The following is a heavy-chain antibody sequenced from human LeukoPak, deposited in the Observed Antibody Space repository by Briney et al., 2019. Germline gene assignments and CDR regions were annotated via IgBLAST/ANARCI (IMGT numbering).Heavy chain of an antibody. CDR2: IIPIFGIA. D-gene: IGHD3-22*01. CDR1: GGTFSSYA. CDR3: ARPYYDSSAPPYDY. J-gene: IGHJ4*02. V-gene: IGHV1-69*04. Sequence: SVKVSCKASGGTFSSYAISWVRQAPGQGLEWMGRIIPIFGIANYAQKFQGRVTMTTDTSTSTAYMELRSLRSDDTAVYYCARPYYDSSAPPYDYWGQGTLVTVSS.